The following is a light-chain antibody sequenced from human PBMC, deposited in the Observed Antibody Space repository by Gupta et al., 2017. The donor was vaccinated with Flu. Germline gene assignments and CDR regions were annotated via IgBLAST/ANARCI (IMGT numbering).Light chain of an antibody. J-gene: IGLJ2*01. V-gene: IGLV8-61*01. Sequence: QTVVTQEPSFSVSPGGTVTLTCGLLSGSVSTGHYPSWYQQTPGQPPRTLIYSTNIRASGVPDRFSGSILGNKAALTITGAQADDECDYYCVLFMSGDIWVFGGGTKLTVL. CDR2: STN. CDR1: SGSVSTGHY. CDR3: VLFMSGDIWV.